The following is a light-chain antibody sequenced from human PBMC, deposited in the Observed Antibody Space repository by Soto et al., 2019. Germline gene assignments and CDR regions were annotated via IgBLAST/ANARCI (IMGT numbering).Light chain of an antibody. CDR1: QSLSSTY. CDR3: QRYGSSSLS. J-gene: IGKJ4*01. Sequence: EIVLTQSPDTLSLSPGERATLFCRASQSLSSTYLAWYQQRPGQAPRLLIFGASNRATGIPDRFRGSGSGTDFTLTISRLEPGDFAVYYCQRYGSSSLSFGGGTRVEI. CDR2: GAS. V-gene: IGKV3-20*01.